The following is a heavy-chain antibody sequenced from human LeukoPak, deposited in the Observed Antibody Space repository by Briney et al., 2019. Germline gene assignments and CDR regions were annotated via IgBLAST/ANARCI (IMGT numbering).Heavy chain of an antibody. CDR3: ARVRYFDWSLGY. J-gene: IGHJ4*02. D-gene: IGHD3-9*01. V-gene: IGHV4-61*05. CDR1: GGSISSSSYY. Sequence: SETLSLTCTVSGGSISSSSYYWGWIRQPPGKGLEWIGYIYYSGSTNYNPSLKSRVTISVDTSKNQFSLKLSSVTAADTAVYYCARVRYFDWSLGYWGQGTLVTVSS. CDR2: IYYSGST.